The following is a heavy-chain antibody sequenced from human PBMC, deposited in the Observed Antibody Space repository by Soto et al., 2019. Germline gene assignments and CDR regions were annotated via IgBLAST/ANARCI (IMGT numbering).Heavy chain of an antibody. CDR2: IWYDGSNK. J-gene: IGHJ5*02. V-gene: IGHV3-33*01. Sequence: QVQLVESGGGVVQPGRSLRLSCAASGFTFSSYGMHWVRQAPGKGLEWVAVIWYDGSNKYYADSVKGRFTISRDNSKNTLYLQMNSLRAEDTAVYYCARDNYGILTGENGWFDPWGQGTLVTVSS. CDR1: GFTFSSYG. CDR3: ARDNYGILTGENGWFDP. D-gene: IGHD3-9*01.